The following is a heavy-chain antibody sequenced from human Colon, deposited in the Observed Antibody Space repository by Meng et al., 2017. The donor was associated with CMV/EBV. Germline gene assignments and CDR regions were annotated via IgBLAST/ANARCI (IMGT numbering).Heavy chain of an antibody. CDR1: GFTFSIFG. CDR3: ARGPRVGYVGSPT. CDR2: FFVSGSRP. D-gene: IGHD1-26*01. Sequence: GGSLRLSCAASGFTFSIFGMTWVRQAPPKGLEWVSNFFVSGSRPSRGRSGKGRFTISRDNSKNTLYLHMNSLRIEDTAMYYCARGPRVGYVGSPTWGQGILVTVSS. J-gene: IGHJ4*02. V-gene: IGHV3-NL1*01.